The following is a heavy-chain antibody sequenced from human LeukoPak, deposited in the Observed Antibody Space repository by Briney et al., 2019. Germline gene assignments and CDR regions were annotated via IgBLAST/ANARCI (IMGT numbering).Heavy chain of an antibody. CDR3: PKARGDYDILTGYYPYFDY. D-gene: IGHD3-9*01. Sequence: GGSLRLSCAASGFTFSSYAMSWVRQAPGKGLEWVSAISGSGGSTYYADSVKGRFTISRDNSKNTLYLHLTSLRAEDTAVYYCPKARGDYDILTGYYPYFDYWGQGTLVTVSS. J-gene: IGHJ4*02. CDR1: GFTFSSYA. CDR2: ISGSGGST. V-gene: IGHV3-23*01.